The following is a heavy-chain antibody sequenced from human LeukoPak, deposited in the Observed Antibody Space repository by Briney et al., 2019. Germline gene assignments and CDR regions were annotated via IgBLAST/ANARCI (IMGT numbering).Heavy chain of an antibody. CDR1: GLTFSRYA. D-gene: IGHD3-22*01. V-gene: IGHV3-23*01. CDR2: VSTSGGST. Sequence: GPLRLSCAASGLTFSRYAMSWVRQAPGKGLEWVSGVSTSGGSTYYADSVKGRFTISRDNSKNTLHLQMNSLRAEDTAIYYCAKQAYDSPRTDFDYWGQGTLVTVSS. J-gene: IGHJ4*02. CDR3: AKQAYDSPRTDFDY.